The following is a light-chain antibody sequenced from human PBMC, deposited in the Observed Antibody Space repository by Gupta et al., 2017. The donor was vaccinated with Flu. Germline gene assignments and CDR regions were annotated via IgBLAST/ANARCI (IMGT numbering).Light chain of an antibody. V-gene: IGLV2-14*01. Sequence: ALTQPASVSGSPGQSITISCTGTSSDVGGYNYVSWYQQHPGKAPKLMIYEVSNRPSGVSNRFSGSKSGNTASLTISGLQAEDEADYYCSSYTSSSIVVFGGGTKLTVL. CDR3: SSYTSSSIVV. CDR1: SSDVGGYNY. CDR2: EVS. J-gene: IGLJ2*01.